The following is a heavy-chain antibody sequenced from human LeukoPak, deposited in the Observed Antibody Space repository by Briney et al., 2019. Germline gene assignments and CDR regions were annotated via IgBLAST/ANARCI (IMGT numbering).Heavy chain of an antibody. CDR1: GFAFSMYW. CDR2: IKSDGTST. D-gene: IGHD2-8*01. V-gene: IGHV3-74*03. J-gene: IGHJ5*02. CDR3: ARGTKYGFDP. Sequence: GGSLRLSCAASGFAFSMYWMHWVRQAPGKGLVWVSYIKSDGTSTKYADSVKGRFTISRDNAKTTLYLQMNSLRAEDTAVYYCARGTKYGFDPWGQGTLVTVSA.